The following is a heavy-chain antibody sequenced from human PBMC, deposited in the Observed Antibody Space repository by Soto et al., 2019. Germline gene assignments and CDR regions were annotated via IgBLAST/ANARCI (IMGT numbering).Heavy chain of an antibody. Sequence: QVQLVQSGAEVKKPGASVKLSCKASGYTFTSYGISWVRQAPGQGLEWMGWSSAYSGNTNYAQKLQGRVTMTTDTSTSTAYMELRSLRSDDTAVYYCARDKGAYCGGDCYSTWFDPWGQGTLVTGSS. D-gene: IGHD2-21*02. CDR3: ARDKGAYCGGDCYSTWFDP. CDR2: SSAYSGNT. V-gene: IGHV1-18*01. J-gene: IGHJ5*02. CDR1: GYTFTSYG.